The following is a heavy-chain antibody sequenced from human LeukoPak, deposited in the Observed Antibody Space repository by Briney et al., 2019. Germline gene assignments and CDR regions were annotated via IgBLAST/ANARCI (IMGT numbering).Heavy chain of an antibody. CDR1: GFTSNNYA. D-gene: IGHD1-26*01. V-gene: IGHV3-23*01. CDR2: ISGSSGST. J-gene: IGHJ4*02. CDR3: ARHRTVGVTGYYFDY. Sequence: GGSLRLSCAASGFTSNNYAMSWVRQAPGKGLEWVSSISGSSGSTYYADSVKGRFTISRDNSKNTVSLQMNSLRVEDTAVYYCARHRTVGVTGYYFDYWGQGTLVTVSS.